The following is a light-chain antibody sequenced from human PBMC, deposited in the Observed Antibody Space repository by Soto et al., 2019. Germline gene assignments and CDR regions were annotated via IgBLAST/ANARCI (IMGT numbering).Light chain of an antibody. Sequence: EIVMTQSPATLSVSPGERATLSCRASQNVGNNLVWYQQKPGQAPRLLIYGASTRATGVPARFSGSGSGTDFTLTISSLQPDDFATYYCQQYNTYSWTFGQGTKVDIK. J-gene: IGKJ1*01. V-gene: IGKV3-15*01. CDR2: GAS. CDR1: QNVGNN. CDR3: QQYNTYSWT.